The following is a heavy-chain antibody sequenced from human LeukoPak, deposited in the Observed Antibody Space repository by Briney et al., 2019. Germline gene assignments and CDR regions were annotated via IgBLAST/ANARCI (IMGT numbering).Heavy chain of an antibody. D-gene: IGHD2-2*01. Sequence: SVKVSCKASGGTFSSYAISWVRQAPGQGLEWMGGIIPIFGTANYAQKFQGRVTITADESTSTAYMELSSLRSEDTAVYYCSGLQRYCSSTSCYEGAFDIWGQGTMVTVSS. CDR1: GGTFSSYA. V-gene: IGHV1-69*13. J-gene: IGHJ3*02. CDR3: SGLQRYCSSTSCYEGAFDI. CDR2: IIPIFGTA.